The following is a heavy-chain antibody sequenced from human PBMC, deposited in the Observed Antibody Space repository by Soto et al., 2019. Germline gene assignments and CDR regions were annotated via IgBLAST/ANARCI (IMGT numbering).Heavy chain of an antibody. D-gene: IGHD3-3*01. Sequence: QVQLVQSGAEVRKPGSSVKVSCKAPGGTFSTYIISWVRQAPGQGLEWMGRIIPIPDITNYAQKFQGRVTVTADRSTSTADMELTSLKSEDTAVDDCARDRITTRGDAFDLWGQGTMVTVSS. V-gene: IGHV1-69*08. CDR1: GGTFSTYI. J-gene: IGHJ3*01. CDR3: ARDRITTRGDAFDL. CDR2: IIPIPDIT.